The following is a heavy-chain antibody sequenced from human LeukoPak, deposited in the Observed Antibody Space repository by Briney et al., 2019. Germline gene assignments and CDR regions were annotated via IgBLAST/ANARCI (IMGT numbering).Heavy chain of an antibody. V-gene: IGHV2-5*01. CDR2: LYWNDDK. J-gene: IGHJ1*01. D-gene: IGHD3-10*01. CDR3: AHTEVQMVRGVQEYFQH. CDR1: GFSLSTSGVG. Sequence: ESGPTLVKPTQTLTLTCTFSGFSLSTSGVGVGWIRQPPGKALEWLALLYWNDDKLYSPSLKSRLTINKDTSKNQVVLTMTNMDPVDTATYYCAHTEVQMVRGVQEYFQHWGQGTLVTVSS.